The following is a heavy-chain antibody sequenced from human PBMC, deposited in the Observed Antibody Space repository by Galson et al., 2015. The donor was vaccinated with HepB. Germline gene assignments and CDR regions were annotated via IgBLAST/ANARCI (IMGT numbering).Heavy chain of an antibody. V-gene: IGHV3-48*02. J-gene: IGHJ4*02. CDR2: ISSSSSTI. D-gene: IGHD1-26*01. CDR3: ASNIYLYSGRPDY. CDR1: GFTLSSYS. Sequence: SLRLSCAASGFTLSSYSMNWVRQAPGKGLEWVSYISSSSSTIYCADSVKGRFTISRDNAKNSLYLQMNSLRDEDTAVYYCASNIYLYSGRPDYWSQGTLVTVSS.